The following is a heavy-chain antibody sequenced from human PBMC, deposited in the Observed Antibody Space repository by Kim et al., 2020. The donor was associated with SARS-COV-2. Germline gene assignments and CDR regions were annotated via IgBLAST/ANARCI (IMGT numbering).Heavy chain of an antibody. Sequence: SETLSLTCTVSGVSMNTGGYYWNWIRQHPEKGLEWIGYIDHTGTTYYKPSLKSRVSISVDTSKRQFSLRLNSVTGADTAIYYCATAVGSKVAAFDVWGQG. CDR2: IDHTGTT. CDR1: GVSMNTGGYY. CDR3: ATAVGSKVAAFDV. V-gene: IGHV4-31*03. D-gene: IGHD3-10*01. J-gene: IGHJ3*01.